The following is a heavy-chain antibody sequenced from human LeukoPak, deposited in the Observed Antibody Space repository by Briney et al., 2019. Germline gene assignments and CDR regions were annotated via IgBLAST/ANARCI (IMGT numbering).Heavy chain of an antibody. V-gene: IGHV3-15*01. CDR3: AKYDTSVNFDY. CDR2: IKSKTDGGTT. D-gene: IGHD3-22*01. Sequence: GGSLRLSCVASGFTFTNAWMSWVRQAPGKGLEWVGHIKSKTDGGTTDYAAPVKGRFIISRDDSNHTLYLQMNSLKTDDTAVYYCAKYDTSVNFDYWGQGTLVTVS. CDR1: GFTFTNAW. J-gene: IGHJ4*02.